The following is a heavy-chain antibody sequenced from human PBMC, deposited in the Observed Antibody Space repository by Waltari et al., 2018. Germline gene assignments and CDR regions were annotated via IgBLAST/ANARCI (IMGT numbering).Heavy chain of an antibody. J-gene: IGHJ4*02. D-gene: IGHD2-21*02. CDR3: ARGSDHAKTGY. CDR2: IHPSGII. CDR1: GGPLSDYY. Sequence: QVQLQQWGAGLLKPSETLSLTCGFYGGPLSDYYWNWIRQPPGKGLEWIGEIHPSGIINYNPSLKSRVTMSADTSKNQFSLKLSSVTAADTAVYYCARGSDHAKTGYWGQGILVTVSS. V-gene: IGHV4-34*01.